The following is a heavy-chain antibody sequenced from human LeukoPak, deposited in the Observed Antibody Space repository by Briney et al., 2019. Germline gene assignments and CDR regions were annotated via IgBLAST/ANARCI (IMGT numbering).Heavy chain of an antibody. CDR2: IYYNGNT. J-gene: IGHJ4*02. CDR3: ARHRSGWLQSSFDY. D-gene: IGHD5-24*01. V-gene: IGHV4-39*01. CDR1: SASIRSSNYY. Sequence: PSETLSLTCTVSSASIRSSNYYWGWIRQPPGKGLEWIGSIYYNGNTYYNPSLKSRVTISVDTSKNQFSLKLSSVTAADTAVYYCARHRSGWLQSSFDYWGQGTLVTVSS.